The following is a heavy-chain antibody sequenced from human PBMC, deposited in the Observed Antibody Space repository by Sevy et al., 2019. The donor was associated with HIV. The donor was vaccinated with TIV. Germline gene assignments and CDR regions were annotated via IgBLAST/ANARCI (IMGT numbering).Heavy chain of an antibody. CDR2: INPDGSST. J-gene: IGHJ2*01. CDR3: VRDTYFDL. V-gene: IGHV3-74*01. Sequence: GGSLGLSCAGSGFTFSGHWMHWVRQAPGKGLVWVSRINPDGSSTDYADSVKGRCTISRDNAKNTLYLQMSSLRAEDTALYYCVRDTYFDLWGRGTLVTVSS. CDR1: GFTFSGHW.